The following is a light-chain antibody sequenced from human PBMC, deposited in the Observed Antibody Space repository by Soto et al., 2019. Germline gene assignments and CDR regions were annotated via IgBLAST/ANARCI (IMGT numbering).Light chain of an antibody. CDR2: AAS. J-gene: IGKJ1*01. CDR1: QIISSY. CDR3: QQSYSTPRT. Sequence: DIQMTQSPSSLSASVGDRVTITCRASQIISSYLNWYQQKPGKAPKLLIYAASSLQSGVPSRFSGSGSGTDLTLTISSLQPEDFATYYCQQSYSTPRTFGQGTKVDIK. V-gene: IGKV1-39*01.